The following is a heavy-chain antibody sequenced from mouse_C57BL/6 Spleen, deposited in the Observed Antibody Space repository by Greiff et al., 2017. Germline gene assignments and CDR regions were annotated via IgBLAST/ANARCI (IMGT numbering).Heavy chain of an antibody. CDR3: ARSTTVVATRGNARDY. CDR2: INPSSGYT. D-gene: IGHD1-1*01. J-gene: IGHJ4*01. Sequence: QVQLQQSGAELARPGASVKMSCKASGYTFTSYTMHWVKQRPGQGLEWIGYINPSSGYTKYNQKFKDKAPVTADKSSSTAYMQLSSLTSEDSAVYYCARSTTVVATRGNARDYWGQGTSVTVAS. CDR1: GYTFTSYT. V-gene: IGHV1-4*01.